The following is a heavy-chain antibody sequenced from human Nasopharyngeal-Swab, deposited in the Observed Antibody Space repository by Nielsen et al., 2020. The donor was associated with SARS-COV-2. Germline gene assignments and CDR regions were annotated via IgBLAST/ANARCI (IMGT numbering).Heavy chain of an antibody. CDR3: ARRNYYDYVWGSYYYYGMDV. CDR2: IKHRRST. D-gene: IGHD3-16*01. J-gene: IGHJ6*02. Sequence: SETLSLTCAVYGGSFSTYYWSWIRQPPGKGLEWIGEIKHRRSTDYNPSLKSRVTISVDTSKNQFSLKLSSVTAADTAVYYCARRNYYDYVWGSYYYYGMDVWGQGTTVTVSS. CDR1: GGSFSTYY. V-gene: IGHV4-34*01.